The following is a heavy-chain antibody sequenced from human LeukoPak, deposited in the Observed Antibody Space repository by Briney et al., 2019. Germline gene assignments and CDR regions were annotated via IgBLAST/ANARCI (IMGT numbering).Heavy chain of an antibody. CDR3: ARNLGYSSGVDY. CDR1: GFTFSSYW. J-gene: IGHJ4*02. Sequence: PGGSLRLSCAASGFTFSSYWMHWVRQAPGKGLVWVSRINSDGSSTSYADSVKGRFTISRDNAKNTLYLQMNSPRAEDTAMYYCARNLGYSSGVDYWGQGTLVTVSS. V-gene: IGHV3-74*01. D-gene: IGHD6-19*01. CDR2: INSDGSST.